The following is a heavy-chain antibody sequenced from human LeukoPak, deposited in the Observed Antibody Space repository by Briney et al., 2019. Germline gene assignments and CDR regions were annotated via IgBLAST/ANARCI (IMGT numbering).Heavy chain of an antibody. V-gene: IGHV4-34*01. D-gene: IGHD6-13*01. CDR1: GVSFSGYY. J-gene: IGHJ5*02. CDR3: ARARSSSWYGSGWFDP. Sequence: SETLSLTCAVYGVSFSGYYWSWIRQPPGKGLEWIGEINHSGSTNYNPSLKSRVTISVDTSKNQFSLKLSSVTAADTAVYYCARARSSSWYGSGWFDPWGQGTLVTVSS. CDR2: INHSGST.